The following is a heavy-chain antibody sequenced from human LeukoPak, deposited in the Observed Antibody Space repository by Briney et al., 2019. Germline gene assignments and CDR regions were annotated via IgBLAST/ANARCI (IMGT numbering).Heavy chain of an antibody. V-gene: IGHV1-69*13. D-gene: IGHD5-18*01. CDR2: IIPIFGTA. CDR1: GYTFTTHD. J-gene: IGHJ4*02. Sequence: ASVKVSCKASGYTFTTHDINWVRQAPGQGLEWMGGIIPIFGTANYAQKFQGRVTITADESTSTAYMELSSLRSEDTAVYYCARETVDTAMAFDYWGQGTLVTVSS. CDR3: ARETVDTAMAFDY.